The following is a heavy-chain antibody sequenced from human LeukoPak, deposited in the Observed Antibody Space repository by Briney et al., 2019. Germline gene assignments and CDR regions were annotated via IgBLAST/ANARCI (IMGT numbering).Heavy chain of an antibody. Sequence: SETLSLTCAVYGGSFSGYSWSWFRQPPGKGLEWIGEVIHGGSSNYNPSLKSRVTISIHTSKNQFSLNLTSVTAADTAFYYCWRRSVWYWGYYFDYWGQGTLVTVSS. CDR1: GGSFSGYS. V-gene: IGHV4-34*12. D-gene: IGHD2-8*02. J-gene: IGHJ4*02. CDR3: WRRSVWYWGYYFDY. CDR2: VIHGGSS.